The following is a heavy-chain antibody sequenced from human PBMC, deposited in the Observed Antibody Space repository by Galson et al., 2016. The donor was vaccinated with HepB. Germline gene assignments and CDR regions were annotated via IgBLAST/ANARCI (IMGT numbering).Heavy chain of an antibody. CDR3: AKANGHTSGWYGDRWGAFYI. CDR2: TSFDGKRN. D-gene: IGHD6-19*01. J-gene: IGHJ3*02. CDR1: GLTSTSSD. Sequence: SLRLSCAVSGLTSTSSDIHWLRQAPGRGLEWVAVTSFDGKRNFYLTSVRGRFTVSRDNSKKTLYLQMDSLRPDDSGLYYCAKANGHTSGWYGDRWGAFYIWGQGTMVIVSS. V-gene: IGHV3-30*18.